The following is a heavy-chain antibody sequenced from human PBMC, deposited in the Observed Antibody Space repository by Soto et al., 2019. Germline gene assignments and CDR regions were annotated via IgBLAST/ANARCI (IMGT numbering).Heavy chain of an antibody. D-gene: IGHD1-1*01. CDR2: INDDGIST. CDR1: GFTFSMYW. CDR3: TRGPRSTSTGTGAF. Sequence: LRLSCAASGFTFSMYWMHWVRQVPGKGPEWVSRINDDGISTNYADSVKGRFTISRDNAKNTLYLQMNALGVEDTAVYYCTRGPRSTSTGTGAFWGQGTLFTVSS. V-gene: IGHV3-74*01. J-gene: IGHJ4*02.